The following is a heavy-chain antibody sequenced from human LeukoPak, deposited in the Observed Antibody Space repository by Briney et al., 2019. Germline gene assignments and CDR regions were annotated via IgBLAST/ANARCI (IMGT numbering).Heavy chain of an antibody. CDR1: GFTFSSYA. CDR2: ISGSGGST. D-gene: IGHD2-21*02. J-gene: IGHJ4*02. Sequence: PGGSLRLSCAASGFTFSSYAVSWVRQAPGKGLEWVSSISGSGGSTYSADSVKGRFTISRDNAKSSLFLQMNSLRAEDTAVYYCAREDCGGDCCLFDHWGQGTLVTVSS. V-gene: IGHV3-23*01. CDR3: AREDCGGDCCLFDH.